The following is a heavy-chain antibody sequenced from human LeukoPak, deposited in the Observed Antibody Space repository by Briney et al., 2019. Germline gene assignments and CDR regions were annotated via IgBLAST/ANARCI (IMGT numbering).Heavy chain of an antibody. Sequence: SETLSLTCAVYGGSFSGYYWSWIRQPPGKGLEWIGEINHSGSTNYNPSLKSRVTISVDTSKNQFSLKLSSVTAADTAVYYCARVTNDFWSGYSSSVTPYFYYHMDVWGKGTTVTVSS. CDR1: GGSFSGYY. V-gene: IGHV4-34*01. CDR3: ARVTNDFWSGYSSSVTPYFYYHMDV. CDR2: INHSGST. J-gene: IGHJ6*03. D-gene: IGHD3-3*01.